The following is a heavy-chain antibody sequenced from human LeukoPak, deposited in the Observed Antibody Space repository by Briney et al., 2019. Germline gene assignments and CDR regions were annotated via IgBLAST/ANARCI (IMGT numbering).Heavy chain of an antibody. J-gene: IGHJ4*02. CDR2: ISSSGSTI. Sequence: PGGSLRLSCAASGFTFSDYYMSWIRQAPGKGLEWVSYISSSGSTIYYADSVKGRFTISKDSAKNSLYLQMNSLRAEDTAVYYCARRIVGGGDYFDYWGQGTLVTVSS. CDR1: GFTFSDYY. CDR3: ARRIVGGGDYFDY. V-gene: IGHV3-11*01. D-gene: IGHD1-26*01.